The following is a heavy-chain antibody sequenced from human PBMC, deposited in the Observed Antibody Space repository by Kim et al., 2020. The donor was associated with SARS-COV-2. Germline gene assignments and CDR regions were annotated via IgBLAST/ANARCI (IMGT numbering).Heavy chain of an antibody. CDR1: GFTFSSYG. CDR3: ATGLEMATIGGGYYYYYG. D-gene: IGHD5-12*01. J-gene: IGHJ6*01. V-gene: IGHV3-30*03. CDR2: ISYDGSNK. Sequence: GGSLRLSCAASGFTFSSYGMHWVRQAPGKGLEWVAVISYDGSNKYYADSVKGRFTISRDNSKNTLYLQMNSLRAEDTAVYYCATGLEMATIGGGYYYYYG.